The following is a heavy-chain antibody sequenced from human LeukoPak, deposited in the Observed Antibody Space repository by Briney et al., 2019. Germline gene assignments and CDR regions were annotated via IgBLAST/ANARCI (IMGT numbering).Heavy chain of an antibody. D-gene: IGHD3-10*01. CDR3: AKTMVRGVDLGAFDI. V-gene: IGHV1-18*01. J-gene: IGHJ3*02. CDR1: GYTFTSYD. Sequence: ASVKVSCKASGYTFTSYDISWVRQAPGQGLEWMGWISAYNGNTNYAQKLQGRVTMTTDTSTSTAYMELRSLRSDDTAVYYCAKTMVRGVDLGAFDIWGQGTMVTVSS. CDR2: ISAYNGNT.